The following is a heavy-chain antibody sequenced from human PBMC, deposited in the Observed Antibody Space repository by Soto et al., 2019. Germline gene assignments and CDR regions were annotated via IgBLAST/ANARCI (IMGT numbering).Heavy chain of an antibody. CDR1: GDSVSSNSAV. V-gene: IGHV6-1*01. CDR2: TYYRSKWYT. CDR3: ARGVSGTYYNWFDP. Sequence: QVQLQQSGPGLVKPSQTLSLTCAISGDSVSSNSAVWTWVRQSPSRGLEWLGRTYYRSKWYTDYALSVKSRITINPDTSKNQFSLQLNSVTPEDTAVYYCARGVSGTYYNWFDPWGQGTLVTVSS. D-gene: IGHD3-10*01. J-gene: IGHJ5*02.